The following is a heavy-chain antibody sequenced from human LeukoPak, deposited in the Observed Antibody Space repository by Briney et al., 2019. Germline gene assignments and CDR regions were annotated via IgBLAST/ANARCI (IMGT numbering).Heavy chain of an antibody. J-gene: IGHJ4*02. Sequence: SETLSLTCTVSGNPISSGDNYWSWIRQPAGKGLEWIGRIYTSGSTNYNPSLKSRVTISGDTSKNQFSLRLSSVTAADTAVYYCARASYSYDINGWVPFDYWGQGTLVTVSS. CDR2: IYTSGST. V-gene: IGHV4-61*02. CDR1: GNPISSGDNY. D-gene: IGHD3-22*01. CDR3: ARASYSYDINGWVPFDY.